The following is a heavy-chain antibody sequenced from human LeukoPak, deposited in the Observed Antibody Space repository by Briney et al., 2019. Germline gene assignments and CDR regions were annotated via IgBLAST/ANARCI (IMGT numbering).Heavy chain of an antibody. CDR3: ARTSGSYSFDY. Sequence: PGGSLRLSCAASGFTFSDYYMSWIRQAPGKGLEWISYITTSSSYTKYADSVQGRFTTSRDNAKNSLYLQMNSLRAEDTAVYYCARTSGSYSFDYWGQGTLVTVSS. J-gene: IGHJ4*02. D-gene: IGHD1-26*01. CDR2: ITTSSSYT. CDR1: GFTFSDYY. V-gene: IGHV3-11*06.